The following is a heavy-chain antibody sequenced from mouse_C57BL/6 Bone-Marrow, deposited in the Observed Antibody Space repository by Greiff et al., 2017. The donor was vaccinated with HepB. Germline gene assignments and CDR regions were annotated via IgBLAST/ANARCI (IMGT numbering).Heavy chain of an antibody. CDR3: ARWSTTVGFTGYFDV. J-gene: IGHJ1*03. CDR2: INPGSGGT. CDR1: GYAFTNYL. Sequence: QVHVKQSGAELVRPGTSVKVSCKASGYAFTNYLIEWVKQRPGQGLEWIGVINPGSGGTNYNEKFKGKATLTADKSSSTAYMQLSSLTSEDSAVYFCARWSTTVGFTGYFDVWGTGTTVTVSS. V-gene: IGHV1-54*01. D-gene: IGHD1-1*01.